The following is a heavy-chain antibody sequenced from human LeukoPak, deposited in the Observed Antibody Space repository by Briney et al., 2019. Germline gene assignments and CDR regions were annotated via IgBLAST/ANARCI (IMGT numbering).Heavy chain of an antibody. CDR3: ARGSYSSSWYGDYFDY. Sequence: TGGSLRLSCAASGFTFSSCAMHWVRQAPGKGLECVSAISRNGGSTYYADSVKGRFTISRDNSKNTLYLQMGSLRAEDMAVYYCARGSYSSSWYGDYFDYWGQGTLVTVSS. CDR2: ISRNGGST. D-gene: IGHD6-13*01. J-gene: IGHJ4*02. V-gene: IGHV3-64*02. CDR1: GFTFSSCA.